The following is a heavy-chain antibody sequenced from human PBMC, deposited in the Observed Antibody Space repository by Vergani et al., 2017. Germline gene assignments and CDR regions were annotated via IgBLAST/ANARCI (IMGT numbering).Heavy chain of an antibody. CDR1: GGPFSSYA. CDR2: IIPIFGTA. Sequence: QVQLVQSGAEVKKPGSSVKVSCKASGGPFSSYAISWVRQAPGQGLEWMGGIIPIFGTANYAQKFQGRVTITADKSTSTAYMELSSLRSEDTAVYYCAREGYGSGRATPGAFDIWGQGTMVTVSS. V-gene: IGHV1-69*06. J-gene: IGHJ3*02. D-gene: IGHD3-10*01. CDR3: AREGYGSGRATPGAFDI.